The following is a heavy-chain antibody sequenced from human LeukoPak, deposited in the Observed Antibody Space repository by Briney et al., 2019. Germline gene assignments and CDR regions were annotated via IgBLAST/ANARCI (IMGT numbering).Heavy chain of an antibody. D-gene: IGHD3-3*01. Sequence: GGSLRLSCAASGFTFSSYWMSWVRQAPGKGLEWVANIKQDGSEKYYVDSVMGRFTISRDNAKNSLYLQMNSLRAEDTAVYYCARGRYYDFWSGKSGGYYFDYWGQGTLVTVSS. CDR3: ARGRYYDFWSGKSGGYYFDY. J-gene: IGHJ4*02. CDR2: IKQDGSEK. CDR1: GFTFSSYW. V-gene: IGHV3-7*04.